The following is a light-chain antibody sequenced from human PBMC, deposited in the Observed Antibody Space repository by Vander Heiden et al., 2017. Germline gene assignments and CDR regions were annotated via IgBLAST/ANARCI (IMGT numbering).Light chain of an antibody. V-gene: IGKV3-20*01. J-gene: IGKJ4*01. CDR3: QQYGSSSLT. CDR2: GAS. Sequence: EILLTQSPVTLSLSPGEGATLSCRASQSVTNNYLAWYQQKPGQAPRLLIFGASSRATGIPDRFSGSGSGTDFTLTISVLEPEDFAVYFCQQYGSSSLTFGGGTKVEVK. CDR1: QSVTNNY.